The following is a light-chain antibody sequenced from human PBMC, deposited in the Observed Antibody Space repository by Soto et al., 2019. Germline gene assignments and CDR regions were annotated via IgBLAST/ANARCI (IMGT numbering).Light chain of an antibody. CDR3: QPSYSTLT. CDR1: QSITSY. CDR2: AAS. J-gene: IGKJ2*01. Sequence: DIQMTQSPSSLSASVGDRVTITCRASQSITSYLNWYQQKPGKAPKLLIYAASSLQSGVTSRFSGSGSGTDFTLTISSLQPEDFATYYCQPSYSTLTFGQGTKVEIK. V-gene: IGKV1-39*01.